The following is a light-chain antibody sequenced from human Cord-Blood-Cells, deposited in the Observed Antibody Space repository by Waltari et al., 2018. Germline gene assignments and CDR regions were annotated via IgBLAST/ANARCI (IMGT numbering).Light chain of an antibody. Sequence: QSALTQPASVSGSPGQSITISCTGTSSDVGGYNSVSWYQQHPGKAPKLMIYDVSNRPSGVSNRFSGSKSGNTASLTISGLKAEDEADYYCSSYTSSSTLGVFGTGTKVTVL. CDR1: SSDVGGYNS. CDR2: DVS. J-gene: IGLJ1*01. CDR3: SSYTSSSTLGV. V-gene: IGLV2-14*01.